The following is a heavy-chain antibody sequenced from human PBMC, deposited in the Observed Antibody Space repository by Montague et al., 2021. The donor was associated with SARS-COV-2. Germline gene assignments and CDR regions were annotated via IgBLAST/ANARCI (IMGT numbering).Heavy chain of an antibody. CDR1: GDSVSSSDHY. D-gene: IGHD4-17*01. V-gene: IGHV4-39*01. Sequence: ETLSLTGTVSGDSVSSSDHYWGWIRQPPGKGLEWLGIVYYSGYTDYNPSVKGRVTISIDASKNQFSLKLNSLTATDTAIYHCARRRLREDYFDFWGQGTLLTVSS. CDR2: VYYSGYT. J-gene: IGHJ4*02. CDR3: ARRRLREDYFDF.